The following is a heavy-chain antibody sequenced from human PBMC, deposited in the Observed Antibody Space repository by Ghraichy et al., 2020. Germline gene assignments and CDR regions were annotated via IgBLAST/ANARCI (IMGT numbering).Heavy chain of an antibody. CDR3: TTMILGATPDF. Sequence: GGSLRLSCAASGFTFSNYSMSWVRQAPGKGLEWVSSISTSSSHMYYADSVKGRFTISRDNAKNSVYLQMNSLRAEDTAVYYCTTMILGATPDFWGQGTLVTVSS. D-gene: IGHD1-26*01. J-gene: IGHJ4*02. CDR2: ISTSSSHM. CDR1: GFTFSNYS. V-gene: IGHV3-21*01.